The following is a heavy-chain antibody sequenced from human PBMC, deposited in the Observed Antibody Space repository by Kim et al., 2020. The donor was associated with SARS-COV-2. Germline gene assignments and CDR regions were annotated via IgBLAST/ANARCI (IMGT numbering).Heavy chain of an antibody. Sequence: GGSLRLSCAASGFTFSSYGMHWVRQAPGKGLEWVAVISYDGSNKYYADSVKGRFTISRDNSKNTLYLQMNSLRAEDTAVYYCARDYPYSSSYTRGYWGQGTLVTVSS. CDR1: GFTFSSYG. CDR2: ISYDGSNK. D-gene: IGHD6-13*01. CDR3: ARDYPYSSSYTRGY. J-gene: IGHJ4*02. V-gene: IGHV3-33*05.